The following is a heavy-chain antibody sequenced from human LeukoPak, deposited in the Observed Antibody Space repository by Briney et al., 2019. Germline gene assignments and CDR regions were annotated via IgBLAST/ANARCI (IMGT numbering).Heavy chain of an antibody. CDR1: GFTFSSYN. Sequence: GGSLRLSCTASGFTFSSYNMHWVRQPTGKGLEWDSAVGTAGDTYYPGSVKGRFTISRENAKNSLYLQMNSLRAGDTDVYYCARRGDSRGYYDAFDIWGQGTMVTVSS. D-gene: IGHD3-22*01. CDR3: ARRGDSRGYYDAFDI. CDR2: VGTAGDT. J-gene: IGHJ3*02. V-gene: IGHV3-13*01.